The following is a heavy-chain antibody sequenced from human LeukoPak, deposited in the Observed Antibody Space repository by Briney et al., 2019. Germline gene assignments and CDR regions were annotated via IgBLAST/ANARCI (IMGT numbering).Heavy chain of an antibody. CDR2: IYYSGST. CDR1: GGSISSSSYY. D-gene: IGHD2-2*01. J-gene: IGHJ6*02. V-gene: IGHV4-39*01. Sequence: PSETLSLTCTVSGGSISSSSYYWGWIRQPPGKGLEWIGSIYYSGSTYYNPSLKSRVTISVDTSKNQFSLKLSSVTAADTAVYYCARASRAGMDVWGQGTTVTVSS. CDR3: ARASRAGMDV.